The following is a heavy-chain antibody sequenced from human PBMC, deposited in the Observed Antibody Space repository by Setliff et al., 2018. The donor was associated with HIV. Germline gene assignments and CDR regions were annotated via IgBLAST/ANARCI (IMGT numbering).Heavy chain of an antibody. CDR3: ARVKYYYDSSGSSKWGVIAFDI. J-gene: IGHJ3*02. Sequence: SETLSLTCAVYGGSFSGYYWSWIRQPPGKGLEWIGEIIHSGSTNYNPSLKSRVTISVDKSKNQFSLKLSSVTAADTAVYYCARVKYYYDSSGSSKWGVIAFDIWGQGTMVTVSS. CDR2: IIHSGST. V-gene: IGHV4-34*12. D-gene: IGHD3-22*01. CDR1: GGSFSGYY.